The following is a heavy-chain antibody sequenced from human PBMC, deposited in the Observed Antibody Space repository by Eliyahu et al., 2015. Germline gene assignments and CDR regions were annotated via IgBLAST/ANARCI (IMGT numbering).Heavy chain of an antibody. CDR1: GFPFXSYS. CDR2: ISSSSSYI. D-gene: IGHD6-13*01. J-gene: IGHJ4*02. CDR3: ALSGGIAAAGTVDY. Sequence: EVQLVEPGGGLVKPGGSLXLSCAASGFPFXSYSMNWVRQAPGKGLEWVSSISSSSSYIYYADSVKGRFTISRDNAKNSLYLQMNSLRAEDTAVYYCALSGGIAAAGTVDYWGQGTLVTVSS. V-gene: IGHV3-21*01.